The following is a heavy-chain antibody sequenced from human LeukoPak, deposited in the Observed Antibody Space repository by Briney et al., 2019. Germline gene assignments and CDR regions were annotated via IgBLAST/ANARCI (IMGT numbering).Heavy chain of an antibody. CDR2: ISGSGGSA. J-gene: IGHJ4*02. D-gene: IGHD6-13*01. CDR3: AKALWSSTWYYFDY. V-gene: IGHV3-23*01. Sequence: GGSLRLSCAASGFTFSSYAMSWVRQAPGKGLEWVSAISGSGGSAYYAGSVKGRFTISRDNSKNTLYLQMNSLRAEDTAVYYCAKALWSSTWYYFDYWGQGTLVTVSS. CDR1: GFTFSSYA.